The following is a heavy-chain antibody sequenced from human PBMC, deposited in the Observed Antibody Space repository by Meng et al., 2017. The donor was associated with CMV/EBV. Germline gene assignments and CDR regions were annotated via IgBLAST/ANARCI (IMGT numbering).Heavy chain of an antibody. Sequence: GESLKISCAASGFTFSSYSMNWVRQAPGKGLEWVSSISSSSSYIYYADSVKGRFTISRDNAKNSLYLQMNSLRAEDTAVYYCARDAKYYYDSSGYPSTGRGIDPWGQGTPVTVSS. CDR2: ISSSSSYI. D-gene: IGHD3-22*01. CDR1: GFTFSSYS. V-gene: IGHV3-21*01. CDR3: ARDAKYYYDSSGYPSTGRGIDP. J-gene: IGHJ5*02.